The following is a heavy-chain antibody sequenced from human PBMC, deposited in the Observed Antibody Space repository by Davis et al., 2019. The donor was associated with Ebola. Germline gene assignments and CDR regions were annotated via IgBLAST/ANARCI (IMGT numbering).Heavy chain of an antibody. D-gene: IGHD3-3*01. CDR1: VITFSSYA. J-gene: IGHJ6*04. Sequence: GESLMTSCTDPVITFSSYAMIWVRQAPGKGLEWVTAISGSGGSPYYADSVRGRFTISRDNSKKTLYLQMNSLRAEDTAVYYCAKSGLSFGVVKYHYGMDVWGKGTTVTVSS. V-gene: IGHV3-23*01. CDR3: AKSGLSFGVVKYHYGMDV. CDR2: ISGSGGSP.